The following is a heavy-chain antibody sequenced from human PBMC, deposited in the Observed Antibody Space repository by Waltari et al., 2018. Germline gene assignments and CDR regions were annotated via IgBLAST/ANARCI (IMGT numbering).Heavy chain of an antibody. Sequence: QVQLQQWGAGLLKPSETLSLTCAVYGGSFSGYYWSWIRQPPGKGLEWIGEINHSGSTNYNPSLKSRVTISVDTSKNQFSLKLSSVTAADTAVYYCARTTVVVPAAWVYWGQGTLVTVSS. CDR1: GGSFSGYY. D-gene: IGHD2-2*01. V-gene: IGHV4-34*01. CDR2: INHSGST. J-gene: IGHJ4*02. CDR3: ARTTVVVPAAWVY.